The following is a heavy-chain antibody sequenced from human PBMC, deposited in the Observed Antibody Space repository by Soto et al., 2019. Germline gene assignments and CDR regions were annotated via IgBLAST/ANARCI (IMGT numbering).Heavy chain of an antibody. CDR2: IYYSGST. CDR3: ASCRYSSGWYEVFEP. CDR1: GGSISSSSYY. D-gene: IGHD6-19*01. Sequence: PSETLSLTCTVSGGSISSSSYYWGWIRQPPGKGLEWIGSIYYSGSTYYNPSLKSRVTISVDTSKNQFSLKLSSVTAADTAVYYCASCRYSSGWYEVFEPWGQGTLVTVSS. J-gene: IGHJ5*02. V-gene: IGHV4-39*01.